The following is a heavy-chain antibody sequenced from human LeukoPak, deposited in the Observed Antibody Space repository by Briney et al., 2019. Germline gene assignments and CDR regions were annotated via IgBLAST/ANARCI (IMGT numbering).Heavy chain of an antibody. CDR1: GFTFGDYA. Sequence: PGGSLRLSCTASGFTFGDYAMSWVRQAPGKGLEWVGFIRSKAYGGTTEYAASVKGRFTISRDDSKSIAYLQMNSLKTEDTAVYYCTRGVGSGWYALYFDYWGQGTLVTVSS. J-gene: IGHJ4*02. CDR2: IRSKAYGGTT. CDR3: TRGVGSGWYALYFDY. V-gene: IGHV3-49*04. D-gene: IGHD6-19*01.